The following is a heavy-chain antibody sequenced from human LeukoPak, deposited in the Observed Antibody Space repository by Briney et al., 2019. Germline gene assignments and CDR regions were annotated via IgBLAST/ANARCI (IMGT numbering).Heavy chain of an antibody. CDR2: IYYSGST. Sequence: TSETLSLTCTVSGGSVSSGSYYWSWIRQPPGKGLEWIGYIYYSGSTNYNPSLKSRVTMSVDTSKNQFSLKLSSVTAADTAVYYCARDLFAPPCTRGFDIWGQGTMVTVSS. CDR1: GGSVSSGSYY. D-gene: IGHD3-10*01. J-gene: IGHJ3*02. V-gene: IGHV4-61*01. CDR3: ARDLFAPPCTRGFDI.